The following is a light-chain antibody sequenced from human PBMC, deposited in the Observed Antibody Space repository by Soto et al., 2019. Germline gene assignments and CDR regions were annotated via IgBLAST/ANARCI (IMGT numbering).Light chain of an antibody. J-gene: IGLJ3*02. CDR1: SSGVGGYNY. CDR3: SSYTTSGTPV. CDR2: EVS. Sequence: QSALTQPASVSGSPGQTITISCTGTSSGVGGYNYLSWYQQHPGKAPKVMIYEVSNRPSGVSNRFSGSKSANTASLTISGLQSEDEADYFCSSYTTSGTPVFVGGTQLTVL. V-gene: IGLV2-14*01.